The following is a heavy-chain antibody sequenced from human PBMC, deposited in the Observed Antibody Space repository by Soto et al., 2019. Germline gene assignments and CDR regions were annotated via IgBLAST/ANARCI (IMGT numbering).Heavy chain of an antibody. V-gene: IGHV4-34*01. J-gene: IGHJ6*02. Sequence: PSETLSLTCAVYGGSFSGYYWSWIRQPPGKGLEWIGEINHSGSTKYNPSVKSRVTISVDTCKNQFSLKLSSVADADAAVYYCARGRNWNRYGMDVWGQGTTVTVSS. CDR2: INHSGST. CDR1: GGSFSGYY. D-gene: IGHD1-1*01. CDR3: ARGRNWNRYGMDV.